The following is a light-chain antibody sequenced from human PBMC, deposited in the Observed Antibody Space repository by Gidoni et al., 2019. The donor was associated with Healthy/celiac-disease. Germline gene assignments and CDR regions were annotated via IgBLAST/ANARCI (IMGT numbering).Light chain of an antibody. CDR1: QSVSSY. Sequence: EIVLTQSPATLSLSPGERATLSCRASQSVSSYLAWYQQKPGQAPRHLIYDASNRATGIPARFSVSGSGTDFTLTISSLEPEDFAVYYCQQRSNWPGITFGQGTRLEIK. V-gene: IGKV3-11*01. J-gene: IGKJ5*01. CDR2: DAS. CDR3: QQRSNWPGIT.